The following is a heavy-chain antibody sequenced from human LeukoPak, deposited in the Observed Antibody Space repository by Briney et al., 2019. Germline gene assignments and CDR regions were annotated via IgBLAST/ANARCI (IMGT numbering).Heavy chain of an antibody. J-gene: IGHJ6*02. CDR3: ARNKPGYSSSWLYYYYVMDV. V-gene: IGHV1-18*01. D-gene: IGHD6-13*01. Sequence: ASVKVSCKASGYTFTSSGISWVRQAPGQGLEWMGWISAYNGNTNYVQKLQGRVTMTTDTSTSTAYMELRSLRSDDTAVYYCARNKPGYSSSWLYYYYVMDVWGQGTTVTVSS. CDR2: ISAYNGNT. CDR1: GYTFTSSG.